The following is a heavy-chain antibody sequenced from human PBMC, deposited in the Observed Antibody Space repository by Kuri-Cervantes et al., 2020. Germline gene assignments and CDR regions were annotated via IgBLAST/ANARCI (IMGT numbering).Heavy chain of an antibody. CDR3: ARFLPTDAFDI. D-gene: IGHD4-11*01. J-gene: IGHJ3*02. CDR1: GGSVSSGSYY. Sequence: LRLSCTVSGGSVSSGSYYWSWIRQPPGKGLEWIGYIYYSGSTYYNPSLKNRISISLDTSKNQFSLKLTSVTAADTAVYYCARFLPTDAFDIWGQGTMVTVSS. CDR2: IYYSGST. V-gene: IGHV4-30-4*08.